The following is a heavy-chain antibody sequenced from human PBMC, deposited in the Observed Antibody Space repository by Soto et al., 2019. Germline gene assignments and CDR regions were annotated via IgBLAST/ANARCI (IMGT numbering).Heavy chain of an antibody. Sequence: SETLSLTCAVEGGSFNDDYWSWIRQSPGKGLEWIGEINDSGSTKYNPSLKSRVTISVDRSKSQFSLNLSSVTAADTAIYFCATSYDTKTFPFDLWGQGTLVTVSS. D-gene: IGHD3-9*01. J-gene: IGHJ4*02. CDR3: ATSYDTKTFPFDL. V-gene: IGHV4-34*01. CDR1: GGSFNDDY. CDR2: INDSGST.